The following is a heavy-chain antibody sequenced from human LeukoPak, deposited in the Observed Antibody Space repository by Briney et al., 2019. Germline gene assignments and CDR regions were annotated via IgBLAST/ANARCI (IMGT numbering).Heavy chain of an antibody. CDR2: IYSDGRT. J-gene: IGHJ4*02. CDR3: STVGYAYKSREL. CDR1: GIIVSNHY. Sequence: GGSLRLSCVANGIIVSNHYILWVRQAPGKGLEWVSAIYSDGRTYYADSVRGRFTISRDISKSTLYLQMSSLRAEDTAVYICSTVGYAYKSRELWGQGTLVTVSS. V-gene: IGHV3-66*01. D-gene: IGHD1-7*01.